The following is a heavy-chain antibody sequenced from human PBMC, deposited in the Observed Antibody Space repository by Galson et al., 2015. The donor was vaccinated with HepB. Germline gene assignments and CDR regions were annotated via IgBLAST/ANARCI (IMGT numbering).Heavy chain of an antibody. Sequence: SLRLSCAASGFTLSDYWMDWVRQAPGKGLVWVSRIDSDGSKTSYAGSVKGRFTISRDNAKNTLYLQMNSLSAEDTAVYYCARAGVPAAMDVWGQGTTVIVSS. D-gene: IGHD2-2*01. CDR2: IDSDGSKT. J-gene: IGHJ6*02. V-gene: IGHV3-74*01. CDR3: ARAGVPAAMDV. CDR1: GFTLSDYW.